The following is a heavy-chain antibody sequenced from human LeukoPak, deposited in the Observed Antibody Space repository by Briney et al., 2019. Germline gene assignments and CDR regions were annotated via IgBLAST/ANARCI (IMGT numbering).Heavy chain of an antibody. CDR1: GYTFTSYG. Sequence: GASVKVSCKASGYTFTSYGISWVRQAPGQGLEWMGWISAYNGNTNYAQKLQGRVTMTTDASTSTAYMELRSLRSDDTAVYYCARDPLLWFGELSFDYWGQGTLVTVSS. V-gene: IGHV1-18*01. J-gene: IGHJ4*02. CDR3: ARDPLLWFGELSFDY. D-gene: IGHD3-10*01. CDR2: ISAYNGNT.